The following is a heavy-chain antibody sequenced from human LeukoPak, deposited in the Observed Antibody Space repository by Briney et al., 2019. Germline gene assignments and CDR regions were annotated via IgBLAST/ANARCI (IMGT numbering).Heavy chain of an antibody. V-gene: IGHV4-34*01. CDR1: GGSFSGYY. D-gene: IGHD3-9*01. CDR3: ARAGHYYDILTGYYGLDY. J-gene: IGHJ4*02. CDR2: INHSGST. Sequence: SETLSLTCAVYGGSFSGYYWSWIRQPPGKGLEWVGEINHSGSTNYNPSLKSRVTISVDTSKNQFSLKLSSVTAADTAVYYCARAGHYYDILTGYYGLDYWGQGTLVTVSS.